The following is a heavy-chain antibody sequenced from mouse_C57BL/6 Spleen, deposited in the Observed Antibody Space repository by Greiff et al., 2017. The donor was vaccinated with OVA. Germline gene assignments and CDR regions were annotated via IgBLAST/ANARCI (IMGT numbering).Heavy chain of an antibody. CDR3: AREITTVVAGDY. V-gene: IGHV1-20*01. CDR1: GYSFTGYF. D-gene: IGHD1-1*01. CDR2: INPYNGDT. Sequence: VQLQQSGPELVKPGDSVKISCKASGYSFTGYFMNWVMQSHGKSLEWIGRINPYNGDTFYNPKFKGKATLTVDKSSSTAHMELRSLTSEDSAVYYCAREITTVVAGDYWGQGTTLTVSS. J-gene: IGHJ2*01.